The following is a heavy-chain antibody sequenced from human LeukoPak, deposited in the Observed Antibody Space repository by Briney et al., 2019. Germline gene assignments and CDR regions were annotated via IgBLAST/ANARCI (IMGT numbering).Heavy chain of an antibody. Sequence: GGSLRLSCAASGFTFSSYAMHWVRQAPGKGLEWVAVISYDGSSKYYADSVKGRFTISRDNSKNTLYLQMNSLRAEDTAVYYCARRSNPYCSGGSCYFDYWGQGTLVTVSS. CDR2: ISYDGSSK. CDR1: GFTFSSYA. V-gene: IGHV3-30-3*01. CDR3: ARRSNPYCSGGSCYFDY. J-gene: IGHJ4*02. D-gene: IGHD2-15*01.